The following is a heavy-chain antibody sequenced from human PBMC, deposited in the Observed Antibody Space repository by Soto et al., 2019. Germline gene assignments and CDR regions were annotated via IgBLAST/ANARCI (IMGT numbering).Heavy chain of an antibody. Sequence: GGSLRLSCAVSGFTFRTYAMCWVRQAPGKGLEWVSGINDDGDRTYYPDSVKGRFTISRDNSKSTLYLQMNSLRAEDTAVYYCARVGWTNRRPYLYSGRDVWGKGTRVTVS. CDR3: ARVGWTNRRPYLYSGRDV. D-gene: IGHD2-8*01. J-gene: IGHJ6*04. V-gene: IGHV3-23*01. CDR2: INDDGDRT. CDR1: GFTFRTYA.